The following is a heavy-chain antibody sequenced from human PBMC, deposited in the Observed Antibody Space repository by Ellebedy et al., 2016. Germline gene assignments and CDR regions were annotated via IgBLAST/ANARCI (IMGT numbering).Heavy chain of an antibody. CDR3: ARMWGGSSSNYYYYGMDV. D-gene: IGHD6-6*01. CDR2: IYSNDDK. Sequence: SGPTLVKPTQTLTLTCTFSGFSLSTSGVGVGWIRQPPGKALEWLALIYSNDDKRHSPSLKSRLTITKDTSKNQVVLTMTNMDPVDTATYYCARMWGGSSSNYYYYGMDVWGQGTTVTVSS. J-gene: IGHJ6*02. V-gene: IGHV2-5*01. CDR1: GFSLSTSGVG.